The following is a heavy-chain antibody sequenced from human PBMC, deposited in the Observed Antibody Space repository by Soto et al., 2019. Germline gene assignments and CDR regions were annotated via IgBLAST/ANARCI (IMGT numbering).Heavy chain of an antibody. CDR3: ANGKGEQGTSFELHYFDS. CDR1: GFTFSNYG. J-gene: IGHJ4*02. D-gene: IGHD1-1*01. V-gene: IGHV3-33*06. CDR2: IWYDGSNK. Sequence: QVQLVESGGGVVQPGRSLRLSCAASGFTFSNYGMHWVRQAPGKGLEWVAVIWYDGSNKYYADSVQGRFTISRDNSKNTLYLQMNSLRDEDTAVYYCANGKGEQGTSFELHYFDSWGQGTLVTVSS.